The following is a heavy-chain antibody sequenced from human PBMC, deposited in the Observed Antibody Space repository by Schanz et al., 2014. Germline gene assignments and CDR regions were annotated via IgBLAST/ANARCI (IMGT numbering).Heavy chain of an antibody. J-gene: IGHJ6*03. CDR2: INWNGGST. Sequence: EVQLLESGGGLVQPGGSLRLSCIGSGFTFRSYALGWVRQAPGKGLEWFSGINWNGGSTGYADSVKGRFTISRDNAKNSLFLQMNSLSAEDTSVYYWAREKSIGYYPAVTYYIDVWGKGTTVTVSS. D-gene: IGHD1-26*01. CDR3: AREKSIGYYPAVTYYIDV. CDR1: GFTFRSYA. V-gene: IGHV3-20*04.